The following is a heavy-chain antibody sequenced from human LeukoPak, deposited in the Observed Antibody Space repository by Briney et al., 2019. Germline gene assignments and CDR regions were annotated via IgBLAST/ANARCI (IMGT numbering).Heavy chain of an antibody. CDR1: GLTFRTTW. D-gene: IGHD1-7*01. J-gene: IGHJ4*02. V-gene: IGHV3-74*01. CDR3: ATARNFRFEY. CDR2: MNGEGTTI. Sequence: GGSLRLSCATSGLTFRTTWMHWVRQAPGKGLMWVSRMNGEGTTIDYAGSVKGRFTVSRDYAKNTLFPQMNNLRTEDTALYFCATARNFRFEYWGQGSLVIVSA.